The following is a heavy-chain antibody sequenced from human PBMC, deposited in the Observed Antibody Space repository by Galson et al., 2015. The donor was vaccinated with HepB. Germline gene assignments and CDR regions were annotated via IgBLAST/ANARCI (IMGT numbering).Heavy chain of an antibody. CDR3: ARHPGRGSVGYAFDL. CDR2: IYYNGDT. Sequence: SETLSLTCSVSHGSINNYYWSWIRQSPGKRLEWIGYIYYNGDTNYNPSLGYRVGMSVDTSINQVSLWLTSVTAADTAVYFCARHPGRGSVGYAFDLWGQGTLVTVSA. CDR1: HGSINNYY. V-gene: IGHV4-59*08. J-gene: IGHJ4*02. D-gene: IGHD5-12*01.